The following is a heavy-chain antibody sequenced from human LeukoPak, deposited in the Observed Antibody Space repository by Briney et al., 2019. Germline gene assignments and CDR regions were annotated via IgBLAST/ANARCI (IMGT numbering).Heavy chain of an antibody. CDR3: AKDKGRSYYPAYFDY. J-gene: IGHJ4*02. V-gene: IGHV3-33*03. CDR1: GFIFSNYG. D-gene: IGHD1-26*01. Sequence: GGSLRLSCAASGFIFSNYGMHWVRQAPGKGLEWVAVLWYDGSNKNYADSVQGRFTISRDNSKNTLYLRMNSLRAEDTAVYYCAKDKGRSYYPAYFDYWGQGTLVTVSS. CDR2: LWYDGSNK.